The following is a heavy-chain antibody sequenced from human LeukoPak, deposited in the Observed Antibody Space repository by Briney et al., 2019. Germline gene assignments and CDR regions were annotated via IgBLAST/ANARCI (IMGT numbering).Heavy chain of an antibody. CDR1: GFTFSSYA. CDR3: ATQLGAYQLLPG. Sequence: GGSLRLSCAASGFTFSSYAMSWVRQAPGKGLEWVSAISGSGGSTYYADSVKGRFTISRDNSKNTLYLQMNSLRAEDTAVYYCATQLGAYQLLPGWGQGTLVTVSS. V-gene: IGHV3-23*01. J-gene: IGHJ4*02. CDR2: ISGSGGST. D-gene: IGHD2-2*01.